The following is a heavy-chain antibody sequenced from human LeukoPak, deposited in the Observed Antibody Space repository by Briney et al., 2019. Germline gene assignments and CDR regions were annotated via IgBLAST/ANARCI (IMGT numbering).Heavy chain of an antibody. CDR3: SKRDVVFFITILGHCYYGWAL. V-gene: IGHV3-23*01. J-gene: IGHJ6*01. CDR2: ISGSGGST. CDR1: VFTFSSYA. Sequence: GGSLRLSCTASVFTFSSYAMSWLRQAPGKGLEWVSAISGSGGSTYYADSVKGRFTISRDNSKNTLYLQMNSLRAEDTAVYYCSKRDVVFFITILGHCYYGWALWAQGTTVTVSS. D-gene: IGHD3-10*01.